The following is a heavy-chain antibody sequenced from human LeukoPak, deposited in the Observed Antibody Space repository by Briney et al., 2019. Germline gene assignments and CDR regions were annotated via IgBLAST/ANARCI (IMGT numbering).Heavy chain of an antibody. V-gene: IGHV3-66*01. CDR3: ARGPRGYHNT. Sequence: GGSLRLSCAASEFSVGSNYMTWVRQAPGKGLEWLSLIYRGGSTYSADSVTGRFTISRENSKNTLYLQMNSVRAEDTAVYYCARGPRGYHNTGGQGTPVTVSS. CDR1: EFSVGSNY. J-gene: IGHJ4*02. CDR2: IYRGGST. D-gene: IGHD5-12*01.